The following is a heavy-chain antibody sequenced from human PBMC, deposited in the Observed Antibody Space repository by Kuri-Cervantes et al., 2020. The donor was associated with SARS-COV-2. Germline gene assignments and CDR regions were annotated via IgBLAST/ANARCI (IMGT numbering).Heavy chain of an antibody. CDR1: GYTFSDYY. J-gene: IGHJ6*03. V-gene: IGHV1-2*02. CDR2: INPKTGGA. CDR3: ALGYWGSGYPRYYYYMDV. D-gene: IGHD3-22*01. Sequence: ASVKVSCKASGYTFSDYYIHWVRQAPGQGLERMGWINPKTGGAKYAQKFQGRVTMTRDTSISTAYMELSSLRSEDTAVYYCALGYWGSGYPRYYYYMDVWGKGTTVTVSS.